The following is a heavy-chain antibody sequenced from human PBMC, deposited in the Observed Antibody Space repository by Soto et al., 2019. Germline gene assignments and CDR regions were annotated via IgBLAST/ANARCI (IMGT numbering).Heavy chain of an antibody. Sequence: SGPTLVNPTQTLTLTCTFSRFSFSTNGEAVGWIRQPPGKAPEWLAIIYWDDDKRYSPSLKSRLTITKETSKNQVVLTLTNVEIADTGTFYCARRQGYSYGLFDYWGQGALVTVSS. J-gene: IGHJ4*02. CDR3: ARRQGYSYGLFDY. V-gene: IGHV2-5*02. D-gene: IGHD5-18*01. CDR1: RFSFSTNGEA. CDR2: IYWDDDK.